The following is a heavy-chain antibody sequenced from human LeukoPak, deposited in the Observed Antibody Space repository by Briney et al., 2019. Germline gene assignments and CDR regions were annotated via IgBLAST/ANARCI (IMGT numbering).Heavy chain of an antibody. CDR2: ISGSGGST. CDR3: AKDGRYNWSDRNWFDP. CDR1: GFTFSSYA. D-gene: IGHD1-20*01. Sequence: PGGSLRLSCAASGFTFSSYAMSWVRQAPGKGLEWVSAISGSGGSTYYADFVKGRFTISRDNSKNTLYLQMNSLRAEDTAVYYCAKDGRYNWSDRNWFDPWGQGTLVTVSS. J-gene: IGHJ5*02. V-gene: IGHV3-23*01.